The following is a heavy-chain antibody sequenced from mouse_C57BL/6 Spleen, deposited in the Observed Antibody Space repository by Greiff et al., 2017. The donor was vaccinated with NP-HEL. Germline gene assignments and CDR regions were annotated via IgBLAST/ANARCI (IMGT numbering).Heavy chain of an antibody. CDR2: IHPNSGDT. Sequence: QVQLQQPGAELVKPGASVKLSCKASGYTFTSYWMHWVKQRPGQGLEWIGLIHPNSGDTNYNEKFKGKATLTVDKSSSTASMQLSSLTSEDSAVSDYARARITTVVAPDYWGQGTTVTVSS. CDR3: ARARITTVVAPDY. V-gene: IGHV1-64*01. CDR1: GYTFTSYW. D-gene: IGHD1-1*01. J-gene: IGHJ2*01.